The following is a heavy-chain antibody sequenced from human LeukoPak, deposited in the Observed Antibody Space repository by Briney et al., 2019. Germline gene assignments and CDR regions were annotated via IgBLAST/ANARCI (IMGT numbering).Heavy chain of an antibody. CDR3: VRDMGVAVAGEFDY. J-gene: IGHJ4*02. CDR2: IGGSHSAI. V-gene: IGHV3-48*01. CDR1: GFTLSTYN. Sequence: GGSLRLSCAASGFTLSTYNMNWVRQAPGKGLEWVSYIGGSHSAIYYADSVKGRFTISRDNAKNSLFLQTNSLRVDDTAVYYCVRDMGVAVAGEFDYWGQGTLVTVSS. D-gene: IGHD6-19*01.